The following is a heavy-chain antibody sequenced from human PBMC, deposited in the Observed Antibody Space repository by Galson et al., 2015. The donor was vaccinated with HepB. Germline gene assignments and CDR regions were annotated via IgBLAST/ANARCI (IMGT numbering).Heavy chain of an antibody. CDR1: GFTFSSYW. J-gene: IGHJ4*02. Sequence: SLRLSCAASGFTFSSYWMSWVRQAPGKGLEWVANIKQDGSEKYYVDSVKGRFTISRDNAKNSLYLQMNSLRAEDTAVYYCARGSGSYYWGSDFDYWGQGTLVTVSS. CDR3: ARGSGSYYWGSDFDY. CDR2: IKQDGSEK. D-gene: IGHD1-26*01. V-gene: IGHV3-7*03.